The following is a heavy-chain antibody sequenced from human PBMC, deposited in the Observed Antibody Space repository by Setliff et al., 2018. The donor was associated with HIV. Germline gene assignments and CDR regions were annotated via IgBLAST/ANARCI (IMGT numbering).Heavy chain of an antibody. CDR3: HSGFDREEQSYFDY. D-gene: IGHD5-12*01. CDR1: GFAFDRFW. J-gene: IGHJ4*02. Sequence: LSLSCAASGFAFDRFWMHWVRQAPGKGLVWVSRVNTDGSSKTYADSVKDRFTISRDNAKNTLYLQMNSLRAEDTGIYYCHSGFDREEQSYFDYWGQGTLVTVSS. CDR2: VNTDGSSK. V-gene: IGHV3-74*01.